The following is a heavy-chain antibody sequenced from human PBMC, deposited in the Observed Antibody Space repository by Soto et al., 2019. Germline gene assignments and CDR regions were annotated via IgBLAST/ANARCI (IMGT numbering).Heavy chain of an antibody. J-gene: IGHJ4*02. D-gene: IGHD2-15*01. CDR1: GYTFTSYY. V-gene: IGHV1-46*04. CDR3: ARAGGFVGTLLGGNLFDY. CDR2: INPSGGST. Sequence: QVQLVQSGAEVKKPGASVKVSCKASGYTFTSYYMHWVRQAPGQGLEWMGIINPSGGSTSYAQKLQSSVTMTRTTSTSTVLMELRRLSSEDTALYYCARAGGFVGTLLGGNLFDYWGQGTLVTVSS.